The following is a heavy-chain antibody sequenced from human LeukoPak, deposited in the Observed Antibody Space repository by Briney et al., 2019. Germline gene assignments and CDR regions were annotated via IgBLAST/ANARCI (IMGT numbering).Heavy chain of an antibody. D-gene: IGHD3-10*01. J-gene: IGHJ6*03. V-gene: IGHV1-2*02. CDR1: GYTFTGYY. CDR3: ARDRVTMVRGVKDYYYYMDV. CDR2: INPNSGGT. Sequence: ASVKVSCKASGYTFTGYYMHWVRQAPGQGLEWMGWINPNSGGTNYAQKFQGRVTMTRDTSISTAYMELSRLRSDDTAVYYCARDRVTMVRGVKDYYYYMDVWGKGTTVTISS.